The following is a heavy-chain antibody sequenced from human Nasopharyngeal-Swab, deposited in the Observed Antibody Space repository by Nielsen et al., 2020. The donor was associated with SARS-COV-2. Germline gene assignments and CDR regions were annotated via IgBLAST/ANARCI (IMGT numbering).Heavy chain of an antibody. J-gene: IGHJ6*02. CDR1: GFTFSDHY. CDR2: ISPSSSDT. CDR3: ARGHYGLDV. Sequence: GESLKISCAASGFTFSDHYMTWIRQAPGKGLEWVLYISPSSSDTNYADSVKGRFTISRDNAKNSLYLQMNSLRAEDTVVYYCARGHYGLDVWGQGTTVTVSS. V-gene: IGHV3-11*06.